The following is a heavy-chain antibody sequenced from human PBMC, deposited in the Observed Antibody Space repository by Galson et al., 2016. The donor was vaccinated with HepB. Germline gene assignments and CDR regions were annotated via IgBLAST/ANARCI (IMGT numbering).Heavy chain of an antibody. D-gene: IGHD1-26*01. J-gene: IGHJ4*02. CDR1: GFIFSDYA. CDR3: ASGVMGPTTGHYDY. Sequence: SLRLSCAASGFIFSDYAMTWVRQAPGKGLEWVSAISHSGGNTYYADSVKGRCTISRDNSKNTVYLQMNSLRAEDTAVYYCASGVMGPTTGHYDYWGQGALVTVSS. CDR2: ISHSGGNT. V-gene: IGHV3-23*01.